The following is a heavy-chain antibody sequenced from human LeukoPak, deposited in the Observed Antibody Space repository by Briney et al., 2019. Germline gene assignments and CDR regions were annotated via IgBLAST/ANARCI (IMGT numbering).Heavy chain of an antibody. CDR3: ARGNGDYVENFQH. V-gene: IGHV4-59*01. Sequence: PSETLSLTCSVSGGSISSYYWSWIRQPPGKGLEWLGCVSYSGTTKYSPSLKSRVTISVDTSKSQFSLKLTSVTAADTAVYYCARGNGDYVENFQHWGQGTLVTVSS. D-gene: IGHD4-17*01. CDR2: VSYSGTT. CDR1: GGSISSYY. J-gene: IGHJ1*01.